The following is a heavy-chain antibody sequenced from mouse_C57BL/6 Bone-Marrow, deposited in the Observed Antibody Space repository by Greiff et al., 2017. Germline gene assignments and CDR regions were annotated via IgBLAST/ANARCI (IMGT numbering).Heavy chain of an antibody. Sequence: EVKLVESGGGLVKPGGSLKLSCAASGFTFSDYGMHWVRQAPEKGLEWVAYISSGSSTIYYVDTVKGRFTISRDNAKNTLFLRMTSLRSEETAMYYCAQASLTYYYAMDYSGQGASVTVSP. CDR3: AQASLTYYYAMDY. D-gene: IGHD6-2*01. CDR2: ISSGSSTI. V-gene: IGHV5-17*01. CDR1: GFTFSDYG. J-gene: IGHJ4*01.